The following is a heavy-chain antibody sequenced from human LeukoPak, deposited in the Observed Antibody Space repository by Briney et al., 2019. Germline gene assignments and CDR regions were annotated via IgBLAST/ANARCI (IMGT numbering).Heavy chain of an antibody. D-gene: IGHD2-15*01. J-gene: IGHJ3*02. CDR2: FYSGGST. Sequence: PGGSLRLSCAASGFTVSSNYVSWVRQAPGNGLEGVSVFYSGGSTYYADFVKGRFTISGDNSKNTLYLQMNSLRAEDTAVYYCARKLLLSTALAAFDIWGQGTMVTVSS. V-gene: IGHV3-66*01. CDR1: GFTVSSNY. CDR3: ARKLLLSTALAAFDI.